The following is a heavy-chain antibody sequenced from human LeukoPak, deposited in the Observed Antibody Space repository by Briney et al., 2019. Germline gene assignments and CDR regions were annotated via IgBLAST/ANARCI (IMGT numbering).Heavy chain of an antibody. Sequence: PGGSLRLSCAASGFTFSSYGMHWVHQAPGKGLEWVAVISYDGSNKYYADSVKGRFTISRDNSKNTLYLQMNSLRAEDTAVYYCAKDLRSYGYYYYYYMDVWGKGTTVTVSS. CDR3: AKDLRSYGYYYYYYMDV. V-gene: IGHV3-30*18. D-gene: IGHD5-18*01. CDR2: ISYDGSNK. J-gene: IGHJ6*03. CDR1: GFTFSSYG.